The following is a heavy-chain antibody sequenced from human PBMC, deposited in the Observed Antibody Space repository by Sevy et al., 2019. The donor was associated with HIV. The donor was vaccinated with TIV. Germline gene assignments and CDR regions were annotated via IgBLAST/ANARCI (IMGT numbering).Heavy chain of an antibody. V-gene: IGHV3-48*03. Sequence: GGSLRLSCAASGFTFSSYEMTWVRQAPGKGLEWVSSISSSGTTIYYGDFVEARFTISRDNPKNSLYLQMHSLRAEDTAVYYCARSGGAYDIGFDPWGQGTLVTVSS. J-gene: IGHJ5*02. D-gene: IGHD3-22*01. CDR2: ISSSGTTI. CDR1: GFTFSSYE. CDR3: ARSGGAYDIGFDP.